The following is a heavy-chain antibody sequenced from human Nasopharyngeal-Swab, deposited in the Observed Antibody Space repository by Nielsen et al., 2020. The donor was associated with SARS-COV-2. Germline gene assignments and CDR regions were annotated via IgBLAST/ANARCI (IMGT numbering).Heavy chain of an antibody. D-gene: IGHD6-13*01. CDR3: ARDLGIAAAGAYGMDV. V-gene: IGHV3-48*02. CDR1: GFTFSSYW. Sequence: GGSLRLSCAASGFTFSSYWMSWVRQAPGKGLEWVSYISSSSSTIYYADSVKGRFTISRDNAKNSLYLQMNSLRDEDTAVYYCARDLGIAAAGAYGMDVWGQGTTVTVSS. CDR2: ISSSSSTI. J-gene: IGHJ6*02.